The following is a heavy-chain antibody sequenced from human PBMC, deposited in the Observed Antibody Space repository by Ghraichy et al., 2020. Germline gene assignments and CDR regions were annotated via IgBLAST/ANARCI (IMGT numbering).Heavy chain of an antibody. CDR1: GGSISSGDYY. Sequence: SETLSLTCTVSGGSISSGDYYWSWIRQPPGKGLEWIGYIYYSGSTYYNPSLKSRVTISVDTSKNQFSLKLSSVTAADTAVYYCARVDSSGWYEPGHWGQGTLVTVSS. V-gene: IGHV4-30-4*01. J-gene: IGHJ4*02. CDR2: IYYSGST. CDR3: ARVDSSGWYEPGH. D-gene: IGHD6-19*01.